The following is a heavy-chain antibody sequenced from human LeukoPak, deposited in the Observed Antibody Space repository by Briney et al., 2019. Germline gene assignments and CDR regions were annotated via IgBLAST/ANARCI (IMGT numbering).Heavy chain of an antibody. Sequence: PSETLSLTCAVYGGSFSGYYWSWIRQPPGKGLEWIGEINHSGSTNYNPSLKSRVTISVDTSKNQFSLKLSSVTAADTAVYYCERVSSSTGVDYWGQGTLVTVSS. D-gene: IGHD6-6*01. V-gene: IGHV4-34*01. CDR2: INHSGST. CDR3: ERVSSSTGVDY. CDR1: GGSFSGYY. J-gene: IGHJ4*02.